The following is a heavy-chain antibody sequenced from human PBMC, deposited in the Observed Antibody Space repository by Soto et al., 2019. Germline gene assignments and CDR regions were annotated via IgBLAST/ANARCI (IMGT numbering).Heavy chain of an antibody. CDR1: GGSISSYY. D-gene: IGHD3-10*01. CDR2: IYYSGST. CDR3: ARCHYYGSGSSQPKYYYYYMDV. Sequence: SETLSLTCTVSGGSISSYYWSWIRQPPGKGLEWIGYIYYSGSTNYNPSLKSRVTISVGTSKNQFSLKLSSVTAADTTVYYCARCHYYGSGSSQPKYYYYYMDVWGKGTTVTVSS. J-gene: IGHJ6*03. V-gene: IGHV4-59*01.